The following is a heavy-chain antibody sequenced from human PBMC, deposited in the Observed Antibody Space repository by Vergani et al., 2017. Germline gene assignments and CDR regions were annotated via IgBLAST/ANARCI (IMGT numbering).Heavy chain of an antibody. CDR1: GFTFSTYA. V-gene: IGHV3-23*04. CDR2: LTGGGGST. J-gene: IGHJ4*02. Sequence: EVQLVESGGSLKQPGGSVRLSCAASGFTFSTYAMHWVRQAPGKGLEWGSALTGGGGSTYYADSFKGRFIISRDNSRDTLYLQMNSLRPEDTATYYCVKDAGSYANFFDTWGQGTLVTVSS. CDR3: VKDAGSYANFFDT. D-gene: IGHD1-26*01.